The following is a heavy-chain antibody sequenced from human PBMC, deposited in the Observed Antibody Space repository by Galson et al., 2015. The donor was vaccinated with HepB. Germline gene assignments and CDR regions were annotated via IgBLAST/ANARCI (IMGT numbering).Heavy chain of an antibody. CDR3: ARVMRWVSMIVVVITTASIYYYYYGMDV. J-gene: IGHJ6*02. Sequence: SLRLSCAASGFTFSSYWMHWVRQAPGKGLVWVSRINSDGSSTSYADSVKGRFTISRDNAKNTLYLQMNSLRAEDTAVYYCARVMRWVSMIVVVITTASIYYYYYGMDVWGQGTTVTVSS. CDR2: INSDGSST. D-gene: IGHD3-22*01. CDR1: GFTFSSYW. V-gene: IGHV3-74*01.